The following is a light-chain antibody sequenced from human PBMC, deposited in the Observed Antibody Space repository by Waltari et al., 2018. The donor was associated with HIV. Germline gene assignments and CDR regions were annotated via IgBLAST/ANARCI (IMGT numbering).Light chain of an antibody. CDR2: DAS. J-gene: IGKJ1*01. CDR1: QSVSRY. CDR3: QQRCNWPRT. Sequence: EIVLTQSPATLSLSPGESATLSCRASQSVSRYLAWYQQQPGQAPRLLIYDASNRASGIPARFSCSGDGTDFTLTISCQEPEDVAVYYCQQRCNWPRTFGQGTKVEIK. V-gene: IGKV3-11*01.